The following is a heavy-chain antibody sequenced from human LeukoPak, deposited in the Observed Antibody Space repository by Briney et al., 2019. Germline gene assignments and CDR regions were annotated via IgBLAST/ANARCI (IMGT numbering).Heavy chain of an antibody. J-gene: IGHJ4*02. D-gene: IGHD6-19*01. CDR1: GFTFSSYG. Sequence: GGSLRLSCAASGFTFSSYGMHWVRQAPGKGLEWVAVISYDGSNKYYADSVKGRFTISRVNSKNTLYLQMNSLRAEDTAVYYCAKESARYSSGWSHFDYWGQGTLVTVSS. CDR3: AKESARYSSGWSHFDY. V-gene: IGHV3-30*18. CDR2: ISYDGSNK.